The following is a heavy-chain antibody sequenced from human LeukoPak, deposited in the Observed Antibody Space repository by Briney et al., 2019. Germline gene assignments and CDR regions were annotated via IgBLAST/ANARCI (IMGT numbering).Heavy chain of an antibody. Sequence: QPGGSLRLPCAASGFILSSYSVNWARQAPGEGLVWVSFISSRSSTIYYADCVKGRFTISRDNAKNSVYLQMNSLRAEDTAVYYCTRVHGGYPFDSWGQGTLVTVSS. CDR3: TRVHGGYPFDS. V-gene: IGHV3-48*01. CDR1: GFILSSYS. D-gene: IGHD2-15*01. J-gene: IGHJ4*02. CDR2: ISSRSSTI.